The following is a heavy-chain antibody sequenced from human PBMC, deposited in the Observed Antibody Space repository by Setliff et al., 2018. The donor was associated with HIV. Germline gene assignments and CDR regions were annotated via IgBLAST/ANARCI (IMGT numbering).Heavy chain of an antibody. CDR2: IIPIFGTP. V-gene: IGHV1-69*13. D-gene: IGHD2-15*01. J-gene: IGHJ6*04. CDR1: GDTFNSHA. CDR3: ARDSRDIVVVIAPEPEPYYYYGMDV. Sequence: GASVKVSCKASGDTFNSHAISWVRQAPGQGLEWMGGIIPIFGTPNYAQKFKGRLTITADESTSTVYMELSGLRSEDTAVYYCARDSRDIVVVIAPEPEPYYYYGMDVWGEGTTVTVSS.